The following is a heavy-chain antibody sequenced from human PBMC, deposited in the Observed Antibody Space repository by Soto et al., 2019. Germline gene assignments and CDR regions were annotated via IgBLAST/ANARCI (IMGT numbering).Heavy chain of an antibody. D-gene: IGHD3-10*01. CDR3: ARVNYYGSGSYEDFFYYYGLDV. CDR2: MNPNSGDT. J-gene: IGHJ6*02. V-gene: IGHV1-8*01. CDR1: GHTFSTYD. Sequence: QVQLVQSGAEVKKPGASVKVSCKASGHTFSTYDINWVRQAPGQGLEWMGWMNPNSGDTGYAQKFLGRVTMTRDSSIRTVYMELSSLSSEDTAVYYCARVNYYGSGSYEDFFYYYGLDVWGQGTTVTVSS.